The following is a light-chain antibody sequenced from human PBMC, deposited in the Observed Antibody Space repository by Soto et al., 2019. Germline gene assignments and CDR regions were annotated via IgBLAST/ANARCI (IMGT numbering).Light chain of an antibody. V-gene: IGLV2-14*01. Sequence: QSALTQPASVSGSPGQSITISCTGTSSDVGGYNSVSWYQQHPGKAPKLVIYEVTNRPSGISNRFSGSKSGNTASLTISGLQAGDEADYYCSSYTSSSTRVFGTGTKVTVL. CDR3: SSYTSSSTRV. CDR2: EVT. J-gene: IGLJ1*01. CDR1: SSDVGGYNS.